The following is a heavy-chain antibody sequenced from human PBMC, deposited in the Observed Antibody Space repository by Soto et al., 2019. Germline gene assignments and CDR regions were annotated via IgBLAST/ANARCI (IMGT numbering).Heavy chain of an antibody. Sequence: QVQLIQFGAEVKKPGASVKVSCNASGYTFTKLHIHWVRQAPGQGLEWMGMIDPSGGVTRDAQRVPGRITLTRDTSTSSVYMELRSLTSEDTAVYYCARDLIGHDNYETIGYYFDHWGQGTLVTVSS. V-gene: IGHV1-46*01. CDR2: IDPSGGVT. D-gene: IGHD3-22*01. CDR3: ARDLIGHDNYETIGYYFDH. J-gene: IGHJ4*02. CDR1: GYTFTKLH.